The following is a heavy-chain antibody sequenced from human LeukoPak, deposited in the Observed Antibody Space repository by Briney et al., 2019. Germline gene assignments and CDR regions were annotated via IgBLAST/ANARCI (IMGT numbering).Heavy chain of an antibody. D-gene: IGHD4-17*01. Sequence: PSQTLSLTCSVSTAGSITGYHWNWIRQSAGEGLEWIVRADTTGNTKYSPSLKSRVIISVDTSNKQFSLKLTSVTAADTAVYYCARGGGDYVGWFDPWGQGTLVIVSS. V-gene: IGHV4-4*07. CDR2: ADTTGNT. CDR3: ARGGGDYVGWFDP. CDR1: TAGSITGYH. J-gene: IGHJ5*02.